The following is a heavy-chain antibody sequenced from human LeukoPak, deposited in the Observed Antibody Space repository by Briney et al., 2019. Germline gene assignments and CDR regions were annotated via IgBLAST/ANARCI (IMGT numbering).Heavy chain of an antibody. J-gene: IGHJ6*03. D-gene: IGHD5-24*01. V-gene: IGHV1-69*05. CDR2: IMPLFGTA. Sequence: SVKVSCKASGGTFNSYAISWVRQAPGQGLEWMGGIMPLFGTANYAQEFQGRVTFTTDESASTAYMEVSSLRSEDTAVYYCASGSLGDGYGVGDYYQYMDVWGRGTTVTVSS. CDR3: ASGSLGDGYGVGDYYQYMDV. CDR1: GGTFNSYA.